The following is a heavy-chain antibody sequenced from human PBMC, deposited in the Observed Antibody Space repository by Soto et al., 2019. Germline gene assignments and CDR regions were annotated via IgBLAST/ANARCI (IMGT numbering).Heavy chain of an antibody. CDR1: GYTFNSYE. D-gene: IGHD6-6*01. Sequence: QVQLVQSGAEVKKPGASVKVSCKASGYTFNSYEINWVRQATGQGLEWMGWMDPNSSVTGYAQQFQGRVTMTSDTSISTAYMELSSLRSEDTAVYYCARVMEGKLVLCDHWGQGTLVTVSS. CDR3: ARVMEGKLVLCDH. CDR2: MDPNSSVT. V-gene: IGHV1-8*01. J-gene: IGHJ4*02.